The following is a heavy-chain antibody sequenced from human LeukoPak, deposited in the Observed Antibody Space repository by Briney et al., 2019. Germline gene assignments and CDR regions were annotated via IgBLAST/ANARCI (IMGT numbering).Heavy chain of an antibody. CDR2: IRYDGSNK. CDR3: AKDSYYYYIHV. V-gene: IGHV3-30*02. CDR1: GFTFRSYG. J-gene: IGHJ6*03. Sequence: GGSLRLSCAASGFTFRSYGMHWVRQAPGKGLVWVTFIRYDGSNKYYTGSVKGRFTISRDNSKNTLYLQMNSLRTEDTAVYYCAKDSYYYYIHVWGKGTTVTVSS.